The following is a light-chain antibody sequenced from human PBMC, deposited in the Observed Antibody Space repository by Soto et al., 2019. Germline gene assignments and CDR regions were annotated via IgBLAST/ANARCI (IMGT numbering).Light chain of an antibody. CDR2: KIS. CDR3: MQGTHWPKT. J-gene: IGKJ1*01. V-gene: IGKV2-30*01. CDR1: QSLVSSDGNTY. Sequence: DVVLTQSPLSLPVTLGQPASISCTSSQSLVSSDGNTYLHWFQQRPGHSPRHLIYKISNRDSGVPDRFRGSGSGTDFTLEISRVEAEDVGLYYGMQGTHWPKTFGQGTKVEIK.